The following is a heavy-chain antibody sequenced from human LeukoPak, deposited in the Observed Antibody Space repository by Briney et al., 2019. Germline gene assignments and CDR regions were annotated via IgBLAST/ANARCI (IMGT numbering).Heavy chain of an antibody. CDR3: ARTPIAAAGPDFDY. CDR2: INHSGST. CDR1: GGSFSGYY. D-gene: IGHD6-13*01. Sequence: PSETLSLTCAVYGGSFSGYYWSWIRQPPGKGLEWIGEINHSGSTNYNPSPKSRVTISVDTSKNQFSLKLSSVTAADTAVYYCARTPIAAAGPDFDYWGQGTLVTVSS. V-gene: IGHV4-34*01. J-gene: IGHJ4*02.